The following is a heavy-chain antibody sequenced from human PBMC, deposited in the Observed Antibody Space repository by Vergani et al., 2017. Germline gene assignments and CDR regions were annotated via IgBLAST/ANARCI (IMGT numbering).Heavy chain of an antibody. CDR3: ARGLNFYDAGTFEY. D-gene: IGHD3-10*01. CDR1: GYTFSNYA. V-gene: IGHV7-4-1*02. CDR2: IHTYTGNP. J-gene: IGHJ4*02. Sequence: QVELVHSGSELKTPGASVTVSCKTSGYTFSNYAMNWVRHAPGHGPEWMGWIHTYTGNPMYARGFTGRWVFSLDTSVNTAYLQIRSLEAEDTAVYYYARGLNFYDAGTFEYWGQGTLVTVSS.